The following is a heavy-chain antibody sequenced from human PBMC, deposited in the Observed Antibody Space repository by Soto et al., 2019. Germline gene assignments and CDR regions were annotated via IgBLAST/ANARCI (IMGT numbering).Heavy chain of an antibody. CDR1: GFTLSRYW. Sequence: EVQLVESGGGLVQPGGSLRLSCAASGFTLSRYWMHWVRQAPGKGLVWVSRINSDVSITTYADSVKGRFTISRDNAKNTLYVQMNSLRGDDTAVYYCARGAVDGNYFDYWGQGILVTVS. D-gene: IGHD6-19*01. CDR2: INSDVSIT. J-gene: IGHJ4*02. V-gene: IGHV3-74*01. CDR3: ARGAVDGNYFDY.